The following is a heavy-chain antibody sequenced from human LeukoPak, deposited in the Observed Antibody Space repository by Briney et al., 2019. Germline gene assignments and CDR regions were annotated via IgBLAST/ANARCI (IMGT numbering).Heavy chain of an antibody. V-gene: IGHV1-18*01. CDR1: GYTFTSYG. J-gene: IGHJ3*02. CDR2: ISAYNGNT. CDR3: ARDENPDYGDDLNEDAFDI. Sequence: ASVKVSCKASGYTFTSYGISWVRQAPGQGLEWMGWISAYNGNTNYAQKLQGRVTMTTDTSTSTAYMVLRSLRSDDTAVYYCARDENPDYGDDLNEDAFDIWGKGTTVTVSS. D-gene: IGHD4-17*01.